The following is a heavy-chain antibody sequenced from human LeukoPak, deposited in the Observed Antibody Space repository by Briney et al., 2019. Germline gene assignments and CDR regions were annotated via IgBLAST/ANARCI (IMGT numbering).Heavy chain of an antibody. D-gene: IGHD3-9*01. CDR3: STDRRLTGLLDF. Sequence: GGSLRLSCVASGFTFTNTWMTWVRQAPGKGLVWVARIKRRSDGETTDYAAPVKGRFTISRDDSKNTLYLQMNNLKTEDTAVYYCSTDRRLTGLLDFWGQGTQVTVSS. J-gene: IGHJ4*02. CDR1: GFTFTNTW. V-gene: IGHV3-15*01. CDR2: IKRRSDGETT.